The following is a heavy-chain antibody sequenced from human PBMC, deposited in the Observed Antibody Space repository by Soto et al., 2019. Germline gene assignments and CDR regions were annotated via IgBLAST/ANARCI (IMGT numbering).Heavy chain of an antibody. V-gene: IGHV3-23*01. Sequence: GGSLRLSCAASGFTFSSYAMSWVRQAPGKGLEWVSAISGSGGSTYYADSVKGRFTISRDNSKNTLYLQMNSLRAEDTAVYYCAKESYSSSSGWAYFDYWGQGTLVTVSS. CDR3: AKESYSSSSGWAYFDY. J-gene: IGHJ4*02. CDR2: ISGSGGST. CDR1: GFTFSSYA. D-gene: IGHD6-6*01.